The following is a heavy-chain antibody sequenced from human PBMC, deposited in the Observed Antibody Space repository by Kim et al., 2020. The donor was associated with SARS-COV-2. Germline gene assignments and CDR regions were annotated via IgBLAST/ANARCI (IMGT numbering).Heavy chain of an antibody. V-gene: IGHV3-30*18. D-gene: IGHD1-26*01. J-gene: IGHJ4*02. CDR1: GFTFNTYG. Sequence: GGSLRLSCAASGFTFNTYGIHWVRQAPGKVLEWVAVISYDGSHKYYADSVKGRFTISRDNSKNTLYLQMNSLRTEDTAVYYCAKSFSGSYFGYDYWGQGTLVTVSS. CDR2: ISYDGSHK. CDR3: AKSFSGSYFGYDY.